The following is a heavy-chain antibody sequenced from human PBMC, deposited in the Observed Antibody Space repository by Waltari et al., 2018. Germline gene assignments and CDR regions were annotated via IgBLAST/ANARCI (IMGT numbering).Heavy chain of an antibody. D-gene: IGHD4-17*01. CDR3: ARSTTVTTSRFGDFDL. V-gene: IGHV4-4*02. CDR2: IYHSGSN. Sequence: QVQLQESGPGLVKPSGTLSLTCAVSGGSISSSNWWSWVRQPPGRGLEWIGEIYHSGSNNYTPALKGRVTKSGDKCKNQFSLKLGSVTAADTAVDYCARSTTVTTSRFGDFDLWGRGTLVTVSS. CDR1: GGSISSSNW. J-gene: IGHJ2*01.